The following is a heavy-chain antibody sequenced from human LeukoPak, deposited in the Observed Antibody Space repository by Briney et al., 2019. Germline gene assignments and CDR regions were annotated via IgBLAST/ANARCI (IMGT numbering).Heavy chain of an antibody. J-gene: IGHJ6*03. CDR2: INWNGGNT. Sequence: GGSLRLSCAASGFTFDDYGMSWVRQAPGKGLEWVSGINWNGGNTGYADSVKGQFTISRDNAKNSLYLQMNSLRAEDTALYYCARYLGPDYYYYMDVWGKGTTVTVSS. V-gene: IGHV3-20*04. D-gene: IGHD1-14*01. CDR3: ARYLGPDYYYYMDV. CDR1: GFTFDDYG.